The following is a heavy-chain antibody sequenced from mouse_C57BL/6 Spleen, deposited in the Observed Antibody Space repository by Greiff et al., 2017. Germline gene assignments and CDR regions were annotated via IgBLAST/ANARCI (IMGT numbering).Heavy chain of an antibody. CDR2: INPDNGDT. CDR1: GYSFTGYF. CDR3: ARSEEET. Sequence: EVQLQQSGPELVKPGDSVKISCKASGYSFTGYFMNWVMQSHGKSLEWIGRINPDNGDTFYNQKFKGKATLTVDKSSSTAHMELRSLTSEDSAVXYCARSEEETWGQGTTLTVSS. J-gene: IGHJ2*01. V-gene: IGHV1-20*01.